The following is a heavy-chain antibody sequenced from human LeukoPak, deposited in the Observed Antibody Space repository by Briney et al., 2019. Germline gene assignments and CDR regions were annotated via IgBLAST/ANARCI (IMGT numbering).Heavy chain of an antibody. V-gene: IGHV3-48*01. CDR2: ISSSSSTI. J-gene: IGHJ4*02. Sequence: GGSLRLSCAASGFTFSSDSMNWVRQAPGKGLEWVSYISSSSSTIYYADSVKGRFTISRDNAKNSLYLQMNSLRAEDTAVYYCARVNPRREENYWGQGTLVTVSS. D-gene: IGHD1-26*01. CDR1: GFTFSSDS. CDR3: ARVNPRREENY.